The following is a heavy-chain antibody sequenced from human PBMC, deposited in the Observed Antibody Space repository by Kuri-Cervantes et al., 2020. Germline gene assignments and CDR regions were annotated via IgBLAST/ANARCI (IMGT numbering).Heavy chain of an antibody. CDR1: GFTFSDYY. Sequence: GESLKISCAASGFTFSDYYMSWIRQAPGKGLEWVSYISSSGSTLYYADSVKGRLTISRDNAKNPLYLQMNSLRSEDTAVYYCATAVTGLSPGHDAFDIWGQGTMVTVSS. V-gene: IGHV3-11*01. CDR2: ISSSGSTL. CDR3: ATAVTGLSPGHDAFDI. D-gene: IGHD1-20*01. J-gene: IGHJ3*02.